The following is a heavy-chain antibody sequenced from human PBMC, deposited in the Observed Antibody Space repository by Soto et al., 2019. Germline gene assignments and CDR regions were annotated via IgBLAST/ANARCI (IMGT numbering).Heavy chain of an antibody. CDR1: GYTFTGYY. J-gene: IGHJ4*01. D-gene: IGHD6-6*01. Sequence: GASVKVSCKASGYTFTGYYMHWVRQAPGQGLEWMGWINPNSGGTNYAQKFQGRVTMTRDTSITTAYMELSRLRSDDTAVYYCARSIAARRTVDYWGQGTLATVSS. V-gene: IGHV1-2*02. CDR2: INPNSGGT. CDR3: ARSIAARRTVDY.